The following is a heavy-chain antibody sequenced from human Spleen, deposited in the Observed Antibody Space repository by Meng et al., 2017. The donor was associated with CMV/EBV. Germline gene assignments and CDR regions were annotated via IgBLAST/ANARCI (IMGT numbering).Heavy chain of an antibody. D-gene: IGHD2-2*01. CDR3: ASSHCNSTSCLDY. Sequence: GVGLAQPLVPPCALCAACSCTDSGICMRGVRQAPREGLGWVSVIYSGDSTYYADSVAGRCTISSDNSKNKQFPQMNSLIAEDTAVYYCASSHCNSTSCLDYWGQGTLVTVSS. CDR1: SCTDSGIC. J-gene: IGHJ4*02. V-gene: IGHV3-66*01. CDR2: IYSGDST.